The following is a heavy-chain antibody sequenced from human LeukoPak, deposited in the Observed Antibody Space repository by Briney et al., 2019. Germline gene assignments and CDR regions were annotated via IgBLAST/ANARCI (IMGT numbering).Heavy chain of an antibody. CDR2: INSDSGFT. J-gene: IGHJ5*02. V-gene: IGHV1-2*02. CDR1: GYTFTGYY. D-gene: IGHD3-9*01. CDR3: ARNFDMKGFDP. Sequence: GASVKVSCKASGYTFTGYYMNWVRQAPGQGLEWMGWINSDSGFTKYGQKFQGRVTMTRDTSITTVYMDLTRLTSDDTAVYYCARNFDMKGFDPWGQGTLVTVSS.